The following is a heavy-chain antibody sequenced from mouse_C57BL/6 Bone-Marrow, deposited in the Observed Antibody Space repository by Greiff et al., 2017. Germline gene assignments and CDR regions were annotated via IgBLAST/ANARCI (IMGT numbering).Heavy chain of an antibody. CDR2: LNPNNGGT. J-gene: IGHJ4*01. CDR3: AVTTVVATEAMDY. Sequence: VQLQQSGPELVKPGASVKISCKASGYTFTDYYMNWVKQSHGKSLEWIGDLNPNNGGTSYNQKFKGKATLTVDKSSSTAYMELRSLTSEDSAVYYCAVTTVVATEAMDYWGQGTSVTVSS. D-gene: IGHD1-1*01. CDR1: GYTFTDYY. V-gene: IGHV1-26*01.